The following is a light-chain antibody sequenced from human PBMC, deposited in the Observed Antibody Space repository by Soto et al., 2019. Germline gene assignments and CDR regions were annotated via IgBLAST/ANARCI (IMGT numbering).Light chain of an antibody. J-gene: IGKJ4*01. CDR2: DAS. Sequence: EIVLTQSPATLSLSPGERATLSCRASQSVSSYLAWYQQKPGQAPRLLIYDASNRATGIPARFSGSGSGTDFPLTISSLGPEDLAVYYCQQRNNWPTFGGGTKVEIK. CDR1: QSVSSY. V-gene: IGKV3-11*01. CDR3: QQRNNWPT.